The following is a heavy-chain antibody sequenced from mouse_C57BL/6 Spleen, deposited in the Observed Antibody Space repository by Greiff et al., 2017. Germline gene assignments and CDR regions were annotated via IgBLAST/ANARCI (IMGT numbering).Heavy chain of an antibody. V-gene: IGHV1-42*01. Sequence: VQLKQSGPELVKPGASVKISCKASGYSFTGYYMNWVKQSPEKSLEWIGEINPSTGGTTYNQKFKAKATLTVDKSSSTAYMQLKSLTSEDSAVYYCASRYGNYYFDYWGQGTTLTVSS. CDR2: INPSTGGT. D-gene: IGHD2-1*01. J-gene: IGHJ2*01. CDR1: GYSFTGYY. CDR3: ASRYGNYYFDY.